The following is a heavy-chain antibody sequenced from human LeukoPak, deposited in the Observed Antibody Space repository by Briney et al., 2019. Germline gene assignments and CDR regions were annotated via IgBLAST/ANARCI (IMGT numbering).Heavy chain of an antibody. J-gene: IGHJ4*02. CDR3: ARVNGHRYNDGWHGPFDY. Sequence: ASVKVSCKTSGYSFNDYYINWVRQATGHGLEWMGWINPGNTNTGYAQKFQGRVTITRNTSISTVYMELRSLTSEDTAMYYCARVNGHRYNDGWHGPFDYWGQGALVTVSS. CDR2: INPGNTNT. D-gene: IGHD5-24*01. CDR1: GYSFNDYY. V-gene: IGHV1-8*03.